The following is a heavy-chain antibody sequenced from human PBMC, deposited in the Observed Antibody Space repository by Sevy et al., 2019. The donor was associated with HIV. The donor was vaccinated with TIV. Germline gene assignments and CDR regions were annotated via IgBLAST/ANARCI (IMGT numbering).Heavy chain of an antibody. Sequence: ASVKVSCKASGGTFSSYAISWVRQAPGQELESIGGIIPIFGTANYAQKFQGRVTITADESTSTAYMELSSLRSEDTAVYYCARDFNSGSTEYYYYYGMDVWGQGTTVTVSS. CDR1: GGTFSSYA. D-gene: IGHD1-26*01. V-gene: IGHV1-69*13. CDR3: ARDFNSGSTEYYYYYGMDV. J-gene: IGHJ6*02. CDR2: IIPIFGTA.